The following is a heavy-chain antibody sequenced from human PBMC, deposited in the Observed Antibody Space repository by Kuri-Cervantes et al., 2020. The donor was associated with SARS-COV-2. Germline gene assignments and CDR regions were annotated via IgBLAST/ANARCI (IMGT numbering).Heavy chain of an antibody. CDR1: GFTFDDYA. J-gene: IGHJ5*02. D-gene: IGHD3-9*01. Sequence: GGSLRLSCAASGFTFDDYAMHWVRQAPGKGLEWVSAISGSGGSTYYADSVKGRFTISRDNSKNSLYLQMNSLRDEDTAVYYCARCILTGHYNWFDPWGQGTLATVSS. CDR2: ISGSGGST. CDR3: ARCILTGHYNWFDP. V-gene: IGHV3-23*01.